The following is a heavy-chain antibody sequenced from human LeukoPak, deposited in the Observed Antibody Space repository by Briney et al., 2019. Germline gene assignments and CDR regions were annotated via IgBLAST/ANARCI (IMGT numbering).Heavy chain of an antibody. CDR1: GFTFSSYW. CDR3: AKDPPTTGYHLDS. V-gene: IGHV3-30*02. CDR2: IRYDGSDK. D-gene: IGHD1-1*01. J-gene: IGHJ4*02. Sequence: GGSLRLSCAASGFTFSSYWMSWVRQAPGKGLEWVAFIRYDGSDKSYADSVKGRFTISRDNSENTLYLQINSLRVEDTAVYYCAKDPPTTGYHLDSWGQGTLVTVSS.